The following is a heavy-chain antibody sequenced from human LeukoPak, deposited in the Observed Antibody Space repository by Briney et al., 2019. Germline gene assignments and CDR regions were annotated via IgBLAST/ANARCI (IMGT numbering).Heavy chain of an antibody. J-gene: IGHJ5*02. V-gene: IGHV4-61*02. CDR3: ARALPGAATAHNWFDP. D-gene: IGHD1-26*01. CDR2: IYTSGST. Sequence: IYTSGSTNYNPSLKSRVTISVDTSKNQFSLKLSSVTAADTTIYYCARALPGAATAHNWFDPWGQGTLVTVSS.